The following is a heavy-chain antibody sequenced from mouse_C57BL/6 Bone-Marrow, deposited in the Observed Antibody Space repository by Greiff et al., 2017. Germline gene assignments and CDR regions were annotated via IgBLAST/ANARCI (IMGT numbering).Heavy chain of an antibody. J-gene: IGHJ1*03. D-gene: IGHD2-5*01. CDR2: IHPTSGST. V-gene: IGHV1-64*01. Sequence: QVQLKQPGAELVKPGASVKLSCKASGYTFTSYWMHWVKQRPGQGLEWIGMIHPTSGSTNYNEKFKSKATLTVDKSSSTAYMQLSSLTSEDSAVYYCATYSNLSRWYFDVWGTGTTVTVSS. CDR1: GYTFTSYW. CDR3: ATYSNLSRWYFDV.